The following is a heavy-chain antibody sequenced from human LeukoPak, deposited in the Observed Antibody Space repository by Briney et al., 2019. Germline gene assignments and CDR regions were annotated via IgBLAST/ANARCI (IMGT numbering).Heavy chain of an antibody. J-gene: IGHJ5*02. CDR1: GGSFSGYY. D-gene: IGHD3-3*01. CDR3: ARVRGLTIFGVVIGGWFDP. V-gene: IGHV4-34*01. CDR2: INHSGST. Sequence: SETLSLTCAVYGGSFSGYYWSWIRQPPGKGLEWIGEINHSGSTNYNPSLKSRVTISVDTSKNQFSLKLSSVTAADTAVYYCARVRGLTIFGVVIGGWFDPWGQGTLVTVSS.